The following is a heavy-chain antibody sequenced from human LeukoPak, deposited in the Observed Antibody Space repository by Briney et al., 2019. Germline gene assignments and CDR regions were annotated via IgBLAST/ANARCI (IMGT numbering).Heavy chain of an antibody. D-gene: IGHD3-22*01. J-gene: IGHJ4*02. CDR1: GDSVSIISAA. CDR3: ARSPEAYDSCGCDY. CDR2: TYYRSKWYN. Sequence: SQTLSLTCAISGDSVSIISAAWNWGSQTPSRGLEWVRTTYYRSKWYNDSALSVKSRIPINPATTKNQFSLQLNSVPPEDTAVYYCARSPEAYDSCGCDYWGQGTLVTVSS. V-gene: IGHV6-1*01.